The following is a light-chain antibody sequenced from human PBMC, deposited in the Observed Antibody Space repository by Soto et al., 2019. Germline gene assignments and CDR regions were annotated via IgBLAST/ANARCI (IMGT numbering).Light chain of an antibody. J-gene: IGKJ4*01. V-gene: IGKV3-15*01. Sequence: DIVLTQSPATLSVSPGERATLSCRASQSVSSNLAWYQQKPGQAPRLLIYGASTRATGIPARFSGSGSGTEFTLTISSLQSEDFAVYYCQQYNSWLPVTFGGGTKVDIK. CDR3: QQYNSWLPVT. CDR2: GAS. CDR1: QSVSSN.